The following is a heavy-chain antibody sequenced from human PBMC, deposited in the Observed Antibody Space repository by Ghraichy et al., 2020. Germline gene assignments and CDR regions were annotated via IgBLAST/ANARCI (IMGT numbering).Heavy chain of an antibody. D-gene: IGHD2-15*01. J-gene: IGHJ6*02. Sequence: TLSLTCTVSGGSISSGDYYWSWIRQHPGKGLEWIGYIYYSGSTYYIPSLKGRVSISVDTSKNQFSLKLSSVTAADTAVYYCAGYCSGAICYSEASGAGYYYGMDVWGQGTTVTVSS. V-gene: IGHV4-31*03. CDR2: IYYSGST. CDR1: GGSISSGDYY. CDR3: AGYCSGAICYSEASGAGYYYGMDV.